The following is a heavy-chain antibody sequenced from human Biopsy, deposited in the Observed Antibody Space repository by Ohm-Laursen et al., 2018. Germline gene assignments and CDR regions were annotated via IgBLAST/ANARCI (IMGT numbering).Heavy chain of an antibody. J-gene: IGHJ4*02. CDR2: IWYDGSDQ. Sequence: SLRLSCAASGFSFSSYGMHWVRQVPGKGLEWVALIWYDGSDQYYADSVKGRFTISRDNSKNTVYLQMNSLRAEDTAVYYCARDRREHYQFDHWGQGTRVTVSS. D-gene: IGHD1-26*01. CDR3: ARDRREHYQFDH. V-gene: IGHV3-33*08. CDR1: GFSFSSYG.